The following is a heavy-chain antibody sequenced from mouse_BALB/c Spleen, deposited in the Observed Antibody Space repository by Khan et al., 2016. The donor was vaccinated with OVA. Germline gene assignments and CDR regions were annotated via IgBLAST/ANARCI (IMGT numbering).Heavy chain of an antibody. Sequence: EVQLQESGPGLVNPSQSLSLTCTVTGYSITSDYAWNWIRQFPGNKLEWMGYINYSGSTNYNPALKSRISITRDTSKNQFFLQLNSVTTEDTATYDCARDGSRYNYAMDYGGQGTSVTVSS. CDR2: INYSGST. CDR1: GYSITSDYA. V-gene: IGHV3-2*02. CDR3: ARDGSRYNYAMDY. J-gene: IGHJ4*01. D-gene: IGHD2-3*01.